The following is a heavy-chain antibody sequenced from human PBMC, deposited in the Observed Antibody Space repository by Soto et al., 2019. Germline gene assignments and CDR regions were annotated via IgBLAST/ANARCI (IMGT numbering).Heavy chain of an antibody. D-gene: IGHD3-16*01. Sequence: GGSLRLSCTASGFTFSTYDMYWVRLAPGKGLEWVALLSFDGDNEYYADSVKGRFTISRDNSKNTLYLQMNNLRAEDTAVYYCAKCITAGTNYWGIDDAFDIWGQGTMVTVS. J-gene: IGHJ3*02. V-gene: IGHV3-30*18. CDR1: GFTFSTYD. CDR3: AKCITAGTNYWGIDDAFDI. CDR2: LSFDGDNE.